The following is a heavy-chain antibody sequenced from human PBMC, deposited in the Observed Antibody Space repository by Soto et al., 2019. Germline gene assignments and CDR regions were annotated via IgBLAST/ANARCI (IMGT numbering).Heavy chain of an antibody. Sequence: QVQLMESGGGVVQPGRSLRLSCTASGFTFSDYGMHWVRQAPGQGLEWVTFIGGSTAHYVGYVKGRFTSSRDNSKNTLYLQMNSLRGEDTAVYYCARDSSVGEPDDWVQGTLVTVS. CDR1: GFTFSDYG. CDR2: IGGSTA. V-gene: IGHV3-33*01. D-gene: IGHD6-6*01. J-gene: IGHJ4*02. CDR3: ARDSSVGEPDD.